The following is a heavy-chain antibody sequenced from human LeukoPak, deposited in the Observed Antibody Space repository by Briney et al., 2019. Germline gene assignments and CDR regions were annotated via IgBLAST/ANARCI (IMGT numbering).Heavy chain of an antibody. J-gene: IGHJ4*02. Sequence: GGSLRLSCAASGFTFSSYWMHWVRQAPGKGLVWVSRINSDGSSTSYADSVKGRFTISRDNAKNSLYLQMNSLRAEDTAVYYCARESGLTMVRGTFDYWGQGTLVTVSS. CDR3: ARESGLTMVRGTFDY. D-gene: IGHD3-10*01. V-gene: IGHV3-74*01. CDR2: INSDGSST. CDR1: GFTFSSYW.